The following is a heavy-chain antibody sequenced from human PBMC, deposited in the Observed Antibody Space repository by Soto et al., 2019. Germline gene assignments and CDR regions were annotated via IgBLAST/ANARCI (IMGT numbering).Heavy chain of an antibody. CDR3: ARDKRPHSSSWYVPYYYYGMDV. V-gene: IGHV4-34*01. D-gene: IGHD6-13*01. J-gene: IGHJ6*02. Sequence: SETLSLTCAVYGGSFSGYYWSWIRQPPGKGLEWIGEINHSGSTNYNPSLKSRVTISVDTSKNQFSLKLSSVTAADTAVYYCARDKRPHSSSWYVPYYYYGMDVWGQGTTVTVSS. CDR2: INHSGST. CDR1: GGSFSGYY.